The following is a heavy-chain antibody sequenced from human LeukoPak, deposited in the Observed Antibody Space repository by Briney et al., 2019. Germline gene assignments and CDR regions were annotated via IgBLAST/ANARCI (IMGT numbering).Heavy chain of an antibody. V-gene: IGHV4-61*02. D-gene: IGHD2-15*01. CDR2: IYTSGST. CDR1: GGSISSGSYY. J-gene: IGHJ6*03. Sequence: SEALSPTCTVSGGSISSGSYYWSWIRQPAGEGLEWIGRIYTSGSTNYNPSLKSRVTISVDTSKNQFSLKLSSVTAADTAVYYCARAHLGYCSGGSCYPYYMDVWGKGTTVTVSS. CDR3: ARAHLGYCSGGSCYPYYMDV.